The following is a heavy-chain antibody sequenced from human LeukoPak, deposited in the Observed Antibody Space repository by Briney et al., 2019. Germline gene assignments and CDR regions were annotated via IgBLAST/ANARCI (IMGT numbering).Heavy chain of an antibody. J-gene: IGHJ3*02. CDR2: IYYSGST. CDR1: GGSISSYY. CDR3: SSERLLDAFDI. Sequence: SETLSLTCTVSGGSISSYYWSWIRQPPGKGLEWIGYIYYSGSTKYNPSLKSRVTISLDTSKNQFSLKLSSVTAADTAVYYCSSERLLDAFDIWGQGTMVTVSS. V-gene: IGHV4-59*08.